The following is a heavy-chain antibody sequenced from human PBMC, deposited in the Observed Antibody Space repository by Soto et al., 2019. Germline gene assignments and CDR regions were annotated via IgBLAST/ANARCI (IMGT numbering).Heavy chain of an antibody. Sequence: QVQLQESGPGLVKPSQTLSLTCTVSGGSISSGLHYWSWIRQRPGKGLEWIAYIYNTGSTYYNPSIKSRSTISVDTSNNQFSLKMSSVTAADTAVYYCARGMPYYFDYWGQGSLGTVSS. J-gene: IGHJ4*02. CDR3: ARGMPYYFDY. CDR1: GGSISSGLHY. CDR2: IYNTGST. D-gene: IGHD2-2*01. V-gene: IGHV4-31*03.